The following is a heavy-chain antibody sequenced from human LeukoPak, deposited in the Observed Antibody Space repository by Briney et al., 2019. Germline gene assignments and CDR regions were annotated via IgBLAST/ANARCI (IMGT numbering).Heavy chain of an antibody. CDR2: IYTSGST. D-gene: IGHD3-10*01. V-gene: IGHV4-61*02. J-gene: IGHJ4*02. Sequence: SETLSLTCTVSGGSISSGSYYWSWIRQPAGKGLEWIGRIYTSGSTNYNPSLKSRVTISVDTSKNQFSLKLSSVTAADTAVYYCARGAEYYYGSGTDQGTVSNWGQGTLVTVSS. CDR1: GGSISSGSYY. CDR3: ARGAEYYYGSGTDQGTVSN.